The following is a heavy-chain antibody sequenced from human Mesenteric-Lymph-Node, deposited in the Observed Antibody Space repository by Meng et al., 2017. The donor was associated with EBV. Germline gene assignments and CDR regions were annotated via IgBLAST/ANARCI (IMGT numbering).Heavy chain of an antibody. D-gene: IGHD3-10*01. CDR1: GGSFSGYY. V-gene: IGHV4-34*01. Sequence: QVQQKPGGAGLLKPSETLSLTCAVYGGSFSGYYWSWIRQPPGKGLEWIGEINHSGSTNYNPSLKSRVTISVDTSKNQFSLKLSSVTAADTAVYYCARGYGSGHLWGQGTLVTVSS. J-gene: IGHJ4*02. CDR3: ARGYGSGHL. CDR2: INHSGST.